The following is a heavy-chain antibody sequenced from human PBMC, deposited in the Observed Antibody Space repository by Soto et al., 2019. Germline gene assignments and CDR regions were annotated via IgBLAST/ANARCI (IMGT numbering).Heavy chain of an antibody. Sequence: GGSLRLSCAASGFTVSSNYMSWVRQAPGKGLEWVSVICSGGSTYYADSVKGRFTISRDNSKNTLYLQMNSLRAEDTAVYYCVRCWGTGDGSDLGYNLFNPWGQGTLVTVSS. CDR3: VRCWGTGDGSDLGYNLFNP. V-gene: IGHV3-66*01. CDR2: ICSGGST. CDR1: GFTVSSNY. J-gene: IGHJ5*02. D-gene: IGHD3-16*01.